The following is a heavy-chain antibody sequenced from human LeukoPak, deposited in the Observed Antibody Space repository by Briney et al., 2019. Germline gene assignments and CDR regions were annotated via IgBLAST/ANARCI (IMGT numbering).Heavy chain of an antibody. Sequence: GGSLRLSCAASGFTFSGSAMRWVRQASGKGLEWVGRIRSKANSYATAYAASVKGRFTISRDDSKNTAYLQMNSLKTEDTAVYYCTSCGGDCYSGPRADYWGQGTLVTVSS. J-gene: IGHJ4*02. CDR3: TSCGGDCYSGPRADY. CDR2: IRSKANSYAT. D-gene: IGHD2-21*02. CDR1: GFTFSGSA. V-gene: IGHV3-73*01.